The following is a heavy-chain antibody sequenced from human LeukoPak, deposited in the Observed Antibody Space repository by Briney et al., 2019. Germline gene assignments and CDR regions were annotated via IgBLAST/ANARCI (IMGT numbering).Heavy chain of an antibody. J-gene: IGHJ6*03. Sequence: PSETLSLTCTVSGGSISSYYWSWIRQPAGKGLEWIGHIYTSGSTKYNPSLKGRVTMSVDTSKNQFSLNLSSVTAADTAVYYCARVWDYYYMDVWGKGTTVTISS. V-gene: IGHV4-4*07. CDR3: ARVWDYYYMDV. CDR1: GGSISSYY. CDR2: IYTSGST. D-gene: IGHD3-16*01.